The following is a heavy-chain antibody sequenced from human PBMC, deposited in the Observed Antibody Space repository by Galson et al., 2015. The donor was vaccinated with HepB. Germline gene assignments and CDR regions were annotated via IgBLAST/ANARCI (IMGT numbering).Heavy chain of an antibody. CDR1: GFPFRKYA. CDR3: ARDPAVLADENNLDH. J-gene: IGHJ4*02. V-gene: IGHV3-30-3*01. CDR2: ISSDGSIK. D-gene: IGHD1/OR15-1a*01. Sequence: SLRLYCAAHGFPFRKYAFHWVRQAPGKGLEWLSVISSDGSIKYDADSVKGRFTVSRDNSENTLYLEMNNLRSDDTAVYYCARDPAVLADENNLDHWGQGTLVTVSS.